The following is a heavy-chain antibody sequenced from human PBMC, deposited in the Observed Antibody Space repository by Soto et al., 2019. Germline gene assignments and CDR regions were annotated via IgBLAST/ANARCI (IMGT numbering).Heavy chain of an antibody. CDR2: IRSKANSYAT. J-gene: IGHJ4*02. D-gene: IGHD6-19*01. V-gene: IGHV3-73*02. CDR3: TRQVYSSGPFDY. CDR1: GFTFSGSA. Sequence: EVQLVESGGGLVQPGGSLKLSCAASGFTFSGSAMHWVRQASGKGLEWDGRIRSKANSYATAYAASVKGRFTISRDDSKNTAYLQMNSLKTEDTAVYYCTRQVYSSGPFDYWGQGTLVTVSS.